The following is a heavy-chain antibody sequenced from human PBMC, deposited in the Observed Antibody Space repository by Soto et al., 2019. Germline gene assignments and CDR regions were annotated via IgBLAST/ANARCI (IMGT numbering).Heavy chain of an antibody. CDR2: IYHSGTI. D-gene: IGHD2-8*02. J-gene: IGHJ4*02. V-gene: IGHV4-4*02. Sequence: QVQLQESGPGLVKPSGTLSLTCAVSGDSINSSNWWSWVRQPPGKGREWIGEIYHSGTINYNTSLKRRISQSLDKSKNQFSLQLNSVTAADTAVYFCASSKRPTVLVEYWGQGALVTVAS. CDR1: GDSINSSNW. CDR3: ASSKRPTVLVEY.